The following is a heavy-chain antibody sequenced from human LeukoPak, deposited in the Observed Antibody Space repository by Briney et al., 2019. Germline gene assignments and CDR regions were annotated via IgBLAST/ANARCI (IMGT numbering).Heavy chain of an antibody. D-gene: IGHD2-21*01. CDR1: GFTFSSYG. V-gene: IGHV3-30*18. Sequence: PGRSLRLSCAASGFTFSSYGMHWVRQAPGKGLEWVAVISYDGSNKYYADSVKGRFTIYRDNSKNTLYLQMNSLRAEDTAVYYCAKDVVPKSRPHYYYYGMDVWGKGTTVTVSS. J-gene: IGHJ6*04. CDR3: AKDVVPKSRPHYYYYGMDV. CDR2: ISYDGSNK.